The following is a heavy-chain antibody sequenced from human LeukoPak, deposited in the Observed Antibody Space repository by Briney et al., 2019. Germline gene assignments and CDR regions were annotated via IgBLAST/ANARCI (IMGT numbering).Heavy chain of an antibody. J-gene: IGHJ5*01. CDR1: GFALKSYS. D-gene: IGHD2-8*02. Sequence: GGSLRLSCGGSGFALKSYSLTWVRQAPGKGLEWVSSISSTSAYIHYADSVKGRFTISRDNVDNVVYLEMNGLRAEDTAAYYCARVAVSGPTGWFDSWGQGTLVIVSS. V-gene: IGHV3-21*01. CDR3: ARVAVSGPTGWFDS. CDR2: ISSTSAYI.